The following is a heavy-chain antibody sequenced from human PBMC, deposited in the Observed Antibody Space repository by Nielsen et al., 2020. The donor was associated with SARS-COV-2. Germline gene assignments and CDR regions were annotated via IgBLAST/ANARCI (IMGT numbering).Heavy chain of an antibody. J-gene: IGHJ6*02. CDR1: GFTFSDYA. CDR2: VSGGGVTT. Sequence: GGSLRLSCAASGFTFSDYAMSWVRQAPGKGLEWLSSVSGGGVTTHYADSVKGRFTISRDNAKSSLYLQLTSLRAEDTAVYYCARAYHNYYYAMDVWGQGTTVTVSS. V-gene: IGHV3-23*01. D-gene: IGHD1-14*01. CDR3: ARAYHNYYYAMDV.